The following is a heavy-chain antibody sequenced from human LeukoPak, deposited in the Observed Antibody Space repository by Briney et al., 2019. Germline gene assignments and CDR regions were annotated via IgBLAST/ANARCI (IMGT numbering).Heavy chain of an antibody. CDR2: IRYDGSNK. J-gene: IGHJ4*02. CDR1: GFTFSSYG. Sequence: GGSLRLSCAASGFTFSSYGMHWVRQAPGKGLEWVAFIRYDGSNKYYADSVKGRFTISRDNSKNTLYLQMNSLRAEDTAVYYCAKDSVYGSGRFADYWGQGTLVTVSS. CDR3: AKDSVYGSGRFADY. D-gene: IGHD3-10*01. V-gene: IGHV3-30*02.